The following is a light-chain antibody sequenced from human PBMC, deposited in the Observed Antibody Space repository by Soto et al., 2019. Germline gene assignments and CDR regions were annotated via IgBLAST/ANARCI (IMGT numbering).Light chain of an antibody. CDR1: QTISGW. V-gene: IGKV1-5*01. J-gene: IGKJ1*01. CDR3: LQYNGYYRT. CDR2: DAS. Sequence: DIQMTQSPSTLSASVGDTVTITCRASQTISGWLAWYQQRPGKAPNLLIFDASTLESGVPSRFSGSGSGTTFTLTISGLQSDDFATYYCLQYNGYYRTFGRGTKVDIK.